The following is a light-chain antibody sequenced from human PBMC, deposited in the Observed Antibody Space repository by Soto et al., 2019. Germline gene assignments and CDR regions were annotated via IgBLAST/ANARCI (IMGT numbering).Light chain of an antibody. Sequence: DIQMTQSPSTLSASLGDRVTITCRASQSISRWLAWYQQKPGKAPKLLISDVSNLERGVPSRFSGSGSGTEFTPTISSLETDDVATYYCQQYSSYASFGQGTKVE. CDR2: DVS. CDR1: QSISRW. V-gene: IGKV1-5*01. CDR3: QQYSSYAS. J-gene: IGKJ1*01.